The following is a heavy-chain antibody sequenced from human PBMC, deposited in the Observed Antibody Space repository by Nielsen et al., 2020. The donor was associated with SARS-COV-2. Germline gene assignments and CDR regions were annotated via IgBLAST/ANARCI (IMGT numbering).Heavy chain of an antibody. D-gene: IGHD3-10*01. V-gene: IGHV4-34*01. CDR3: ARGDPIVVRGIDV. CDR2: INHSGST. Sequence: SETLSLTCAVYGGSFSGYYWSWIRQTPGKGLEWIGEINHSGSTNYNPSLKSRVTISVDTSKNQFSLKLRSVTAADTAVYCCARGDPIVVRGIDVWGQGTTVIVSS. CDR1: GGSFSGYY. J-gene: IGHJ6*02.